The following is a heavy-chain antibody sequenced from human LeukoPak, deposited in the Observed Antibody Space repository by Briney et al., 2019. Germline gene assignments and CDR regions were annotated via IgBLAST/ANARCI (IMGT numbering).Heavy chain of an antibody. J-gene: IGHJ4*02. CDR3: AKDDASGWYPDY. CDR1: GFTFSSYS. D-gene: IGHD6-19*01. CDR2: ISSSGYYI. V-gene: IGHV3-21*01. Sequence: GGSLRLSCTASGFTFSSYSMNWVRQAPGKGLEWVSSISSSGYYIYYADSVKGRFTISRDNAKNSLSLQMNSLRAEDTAVYYYAKDDASGWYPDYWGQGTLVTVSS.